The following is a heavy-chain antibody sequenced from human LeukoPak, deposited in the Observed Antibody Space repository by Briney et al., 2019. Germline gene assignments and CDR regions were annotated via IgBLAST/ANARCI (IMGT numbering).Heavy chain of an antibody. CDR3: AKDNRFSAEYFQY. D-gene: IGHD1-14*01. CDR2: ISWNSGSI. Sequence: GGSLRLSCAAPGFTFDDYAMHWVRQAPGKGLEWVSGISWNSGSIGYADSVRGRFTISRDNAKNSLYLQMNSLRAEDTALYYCAKDNRFSAEYFQYWGQGTLVTVSS. CDR1: GFTFDDYA. J-gene: IGHJ1*01. V-gene: IGHV3-9*01.